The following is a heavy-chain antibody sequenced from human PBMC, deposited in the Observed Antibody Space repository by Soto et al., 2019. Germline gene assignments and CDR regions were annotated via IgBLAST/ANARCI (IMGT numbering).Heavy chain of an antibody. CDR1: GFTISSYA. D-gene: IGHD6-25*01. V-gene: IGHV3-23*01. Sequence: GGSLRLSCAASGFTISSYAMSWVRQAPGKGLEWVSTISGSGGNTYYADSVKGRFTISRDNSKNTLSLQMNSLRAEDTAVYYCAKDVCTYSSGSCYFDYWGQGPPVTVSS. CDR3: AKDVCTYSSGSCYFDY. CDR2: ISGSGGNT. J-gene: IGHJ4*02.